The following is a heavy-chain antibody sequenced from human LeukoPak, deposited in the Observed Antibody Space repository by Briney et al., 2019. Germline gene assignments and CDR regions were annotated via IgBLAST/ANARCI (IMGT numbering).Heavy chain of an antibody. V-gene: IGHV3-30-3*01. CDR3: ARVPVYSSSWIYYFDY. D-gene: IGHD6-13*01. CDR2: ISYDGSNK. J-gene: IGHJ4*02. Sequence: PGGSLRLSCAASGFTFSSYAMHWVRQAPGKGLEWVAVISYDGSNKYYADSVKGRFTISRDNSKNTLYLQMNSLRAEDTAVYYCARVPVYSSSWIYYFDYWGQGTLVTVSS. CDR1: GFTFSSYA.